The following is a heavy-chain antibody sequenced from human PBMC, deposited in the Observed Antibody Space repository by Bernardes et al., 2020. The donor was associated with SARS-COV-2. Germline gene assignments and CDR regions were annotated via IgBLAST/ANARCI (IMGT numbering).Heavy chain of an antibody. V-gene: IGHV1-2*04. D-gene: IGHD7-27*01. J-gene: IGHJ2*01. CDR1: GYTFTGHY. Sequence: ASVKVSCKASGYTFTGHYIHWVRQAPGQGLEWMGWVNPNRGDTNYAQKFQGWATMTRDTSISTVYMELNRLTSDDTAMYYCARGTGDGDWIFDLWGRGTLVTVSS. CDR3: ARGTGDGDWIFDL. CDR2: VNPNRGDT.